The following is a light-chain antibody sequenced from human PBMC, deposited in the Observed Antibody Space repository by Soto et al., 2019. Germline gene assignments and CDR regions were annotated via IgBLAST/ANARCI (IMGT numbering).Light chain of an antibody. CDR1: SVHSNYA. CDR2: LNSDGSH. CDR3: QTWGSGIVV. V-gene: IGLV4-69*01. J-gene: IGLJ2*01. Sequence: QSVLTQSPSASASLGASVKLTCTLRSVHSNYAIAWHEQQSEKGTRYLMKLNSDGSHSKGDGIPDRFSGSSSGAERYLTISSLQSEDEADYYCQTWGSGIVVFGGGTKLTVL.